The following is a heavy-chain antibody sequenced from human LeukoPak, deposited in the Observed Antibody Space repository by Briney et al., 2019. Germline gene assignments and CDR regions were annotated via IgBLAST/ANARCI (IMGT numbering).Heavy chain of an antibody. CDR2: INPDSGGT. Sequence: GASVKVSCKASGYTFTGYFVHWVRQAPGQGLEWMGWINPDSGGTNFAQKFQGRVTMTRDTSISTAYMELSRLKSDDTAVYFCARDSVSGYNGNWFDPWGQGTPVTVSS. J-gene: IGHJ5*02. CDR1: GYTFTGYF. V-gene: IGHV1-2*02. CDR3: ARDSVSGYNGNWFDP. D-gene: IGHD1-26*01.